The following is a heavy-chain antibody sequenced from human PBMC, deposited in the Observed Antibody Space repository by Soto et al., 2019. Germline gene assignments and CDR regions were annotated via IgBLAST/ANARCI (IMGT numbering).Heavy chain of an antibody. J-gene: IGHJ4*02. V-gene: IGHV4-59*02. D-gene: IGHD6-13*01. CDR1: GDSVNSYY. CDR3: AGAETSGIHYFDY. CDR2: VYYSGST. Sequence: LSLTCTVTGDSVNSYYWSWVRQPPGKGLECMGYVYYSGSTNYNPSLKSRVTISVDTSKNQISLRLKSVTAADTAVYYCAGAETSGIHYFDYWGQGSLVTVSS.